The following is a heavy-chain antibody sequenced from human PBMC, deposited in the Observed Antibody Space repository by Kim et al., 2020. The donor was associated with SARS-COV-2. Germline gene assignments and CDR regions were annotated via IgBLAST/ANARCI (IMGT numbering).Heavy chain of an antibody. CDR3: ARDRWRGYCSGGSCYSFRGMDV. J-gene: IGHJ6*02. CDR1: GYTFTSYG. CDR2: ISAYNGNT. V-gene: IGHV1-18*04. D-gene: IGHD2-15*01. Sequence: ASVKVSCKASGYTFTSYGISWVRQAPGQGLEWMGWISAYNGNTNYAQKLQGRVTMTTDTSTSTAYMELRSLRSDDTAVYYCARDRWRGYCSGGSCYSFRGMDVWGQGTTVTVSS.